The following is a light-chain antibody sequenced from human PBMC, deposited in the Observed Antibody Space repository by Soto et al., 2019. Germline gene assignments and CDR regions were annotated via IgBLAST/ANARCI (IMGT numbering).Light chain of an antibody. CDR1: SSDVGGYDY. J-gene: IGLJ1*01. V-gene: IGLV2-14*01. Sequence: HSALTQPASVSRSPGQSITISCTGTSSDVGGYDYVSWYQQHPGKAPKLMIYDVTNRPSGVSSRFSGSKSGNTASLTISGLQAEDEASYYCSLYTSSTSYVFGTGTKVTVL. CDR2: DVT. CDR3: SLYTSSTSYV.